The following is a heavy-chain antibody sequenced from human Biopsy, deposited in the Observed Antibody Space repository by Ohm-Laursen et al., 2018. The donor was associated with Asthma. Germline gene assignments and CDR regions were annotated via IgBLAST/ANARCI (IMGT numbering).Heavy chain of an antibody. CDR1: GFRFSDYG. D-gene: IGHD3-22*01. Sequence: SLRLSCSASGFRFSDYGMNWVRQAPGKGLEWVASISSGGGSRDYADSMEGRFTISRDNYNMVFLHMNYLRAEDTAIYYCAKVRSDWVITESFDYWGQGVLVTVSS. CDR3: AKVRSDWVITESFDY. J-gene: IGHJ4*02. V-gene: IGHV3-23*01. CDR2: ISSGGGSR.